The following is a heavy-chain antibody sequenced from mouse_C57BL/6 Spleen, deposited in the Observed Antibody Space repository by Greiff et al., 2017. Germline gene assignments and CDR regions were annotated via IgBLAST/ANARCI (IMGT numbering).Heavy chain of an antibody. CDR3: ARDNGNLDY. CDR1: GFTFSSYA. CDR2: ISDGGSYT. V-gene: IGHV5-4*01. J-gene: IGHJ2*01. D-gene: IGHD2-1*01. Sequence: EVKLMESGGGLVKPGGSLKLSCAASGFTFSSYAMSWVRQTPEKRLEWVATISDGGSYTYYPDNVKGRFTISRDNAKNNLYLQMSHLKSEDTAMYYCARDNGNLDYWGQGTTLTVSS.